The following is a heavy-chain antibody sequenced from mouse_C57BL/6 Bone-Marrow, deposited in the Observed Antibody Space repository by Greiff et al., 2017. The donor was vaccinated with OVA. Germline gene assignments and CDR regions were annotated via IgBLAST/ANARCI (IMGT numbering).Heavy chain of an antibody. Sequence: QVHVKQSGAELARPGASVKLSCKASGYTFTSYGISWVKQRTGQGLEWIGEIYPRSGNTYYNEKFKGKATLTADKSSSTAYMELRSLTSEDSAVYFCARRDYGSSRGYWGQGTTLTVSS. CDR3: ARRDYGSSRGY. J-gene: IGHJ2*01. D-gene: IGHD1-1*01. CDR2: IYPRSGNT. V-gene: IGHV1-81*01. CDR1: GYTFTSYG.